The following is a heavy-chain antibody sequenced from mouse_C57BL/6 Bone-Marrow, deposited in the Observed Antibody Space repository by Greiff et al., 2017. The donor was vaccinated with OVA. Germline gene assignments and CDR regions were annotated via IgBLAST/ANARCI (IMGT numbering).Heavy chain of an antibody. Sequence: VKLQQPGAELVKPGASVKLSCKASGYTFTSYWMHWVKQRPGRGLEWIGRIDPNSGGTKYNEKFKSKATLTVDKPSSTAYMQLSSLTSEDSAVYYCARRRSYGSSYGWYFDVWGTGTTVTVSS. CDR3: ARRRSYGSSYGWYFDV. D-gene: IGHD1-1*01. CDR1: GYTFTSYW. V-gene: IGHV1-72*01. J-gene: IGHJ1*03. CDR2: IDPNSGGT.